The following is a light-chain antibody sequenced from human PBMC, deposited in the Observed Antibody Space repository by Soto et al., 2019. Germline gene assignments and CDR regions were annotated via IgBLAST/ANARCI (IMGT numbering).Light chain of an antibody. CDR1: HNIDKY. V-gene: IGKV1-39*01. J-gene: IGKJ4*01. CDR3: PQSYNTPALT. Sequence: HSPSSLSASVGDRVTITCRAIHNIDKYLNWYQQKPGKAPKILIYGASNLQSGVPSRFSGRGSGTEFTLTISSLHPEDFATYYCPQSYNTPALTFGGGTKVDIK. CDR2: GAS.